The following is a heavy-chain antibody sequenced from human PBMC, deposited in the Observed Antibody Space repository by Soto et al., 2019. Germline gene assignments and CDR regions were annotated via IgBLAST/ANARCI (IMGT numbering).Heavy chain of an antibody. CDR1: GYTFTSYG. V-gene: IGHV1-18*01. Sequence: GASVKVSCKASGYTFTSYGISWVRQAPGQGLEWMGYISAYNGNTNYAQKLHGRITMSTDTSTSTAYIELRYLREGRRAVYYFGEDWSGYESVAFDIWGQGTMVTVSS. CDR3: GEDWSGYESVAFDI. J-gene: IGHJ3*02. CDR2: ISAYNGNT. D-gene: IGHD3-3*01.